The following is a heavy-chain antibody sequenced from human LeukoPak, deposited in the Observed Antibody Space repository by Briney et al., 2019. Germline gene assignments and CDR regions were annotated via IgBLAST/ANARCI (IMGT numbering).Heavy chain of an antibody. CDR3: AKGIAAAGVSGYYFDY. CDR2: IRYDKNND. J-gene: IGHJ4*02. D-gene: IGHD6-13*01. CDR1: GFSFSSYG. Sequence: GGSLRLSCAASGFSFSSYGMHWVRQAPGKGLEWVAFIRYDKNNDYYADSVRGRFTISRDNSKNTLYLQMNSLRAEDTAVYYCAKGIAAAGVSGYYFDYWGQGTLVTVSS. V-gene: IGHV3-30*02.